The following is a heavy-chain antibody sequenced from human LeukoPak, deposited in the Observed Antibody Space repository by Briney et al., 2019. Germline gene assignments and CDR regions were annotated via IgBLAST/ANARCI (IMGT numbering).Heavy chain of an antibody. V-gene: IGHV4-4*07. CDR2: IYTSGST. CDR3: ARDRAYGSGRNWFDP. CDR1: GGSISTYY. Sequence: SETLSLTCTVSGGSISTYYWSWIRQPAGKGLEWIGRIYTSGSTNYNPSLKSRVTMSVDTSKNQFSLKLSSVTAADMAVYYCARDRAYGSGRNWFDPWGQGTLVTVSS. D-gene: IGHD3-10*01. J-gene: IGHJ5*02.